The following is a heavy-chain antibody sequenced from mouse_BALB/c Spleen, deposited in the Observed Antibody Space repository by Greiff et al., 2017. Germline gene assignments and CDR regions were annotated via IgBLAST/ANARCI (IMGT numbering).Heavy chain of an antibody. CDR1: GYAFTNYL. Sequence: QVHVKQSGAELVRPGTSVKVSCKASGYAFTNYLIEWVKQRPGQGLEWIGVINPGSGGTNYNEKFKGKATLTADKSSSTAYMQLSSLTSDDSAVYFCAGELYYDYEGYAMDYWGQGTSVTVSS. CDR2: INPGSGGT. J-gene: IGHJ4*01. CDR3: AGELYYDYEGYAMDY. D-gene: IGHD2-4*01. V-gene: IGHV1-54*01.